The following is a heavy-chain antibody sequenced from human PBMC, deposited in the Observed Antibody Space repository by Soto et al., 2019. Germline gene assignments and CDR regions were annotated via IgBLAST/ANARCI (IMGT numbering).Heavy chain of an antibody. CDR1: GFTFSSYA. V-gene: IGHV3-23*01. D-gene: IGHD6-19*01. Sequence: LRLPCAASGFTFSSYAMSWVRQAPGKGLEWVSTISGSDGSTYYADSVKGRFTISRDNSKNTLYLQMNSLRAEDTAVYYCAKEYSSGWYYFDYWGQGTLVTVSS. CDR3: AKEYSSGWYYFDY. J-gene: IGHJ4*02. CDR2: ISGSDGST.